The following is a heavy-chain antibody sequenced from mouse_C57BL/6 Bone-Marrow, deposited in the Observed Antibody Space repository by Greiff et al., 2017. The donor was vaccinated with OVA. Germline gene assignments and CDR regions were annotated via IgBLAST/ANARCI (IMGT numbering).Heavy chain of an antibody. Sequence: QVHVKQSGPGLVQPSQSLSITCTVSGFSLTSYGVHWVRQPPGKGLEWLGVIWSGGSTDYNAAFISRLSISKDNSKSQVFFKMNSLQADDTAIYDCAIYDYDGAWFAYWGQGTLVTVSA. D-gene: IGHD2-4*01. CDR3: AIYDYDGAWFAY. V-gene: IGHV2-4*01. J-gene: IGHJ3*01. CDR1: GFSLTSYG. CDR2: IWSGGST.